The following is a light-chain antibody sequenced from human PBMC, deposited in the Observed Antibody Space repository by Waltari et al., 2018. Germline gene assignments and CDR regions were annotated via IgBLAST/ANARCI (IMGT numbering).Light chain of an antibody. J-gene: IGKJ1*01. Sequence: EIVLTHSPGTLSLSPGEASTLPCRASESVRSLYIAWYQQKPGQAPRLLIYDTSTRATGIPDRFSGSGSGRDYTLTISGLEPEDLAVYYCQLFGRSTGTFGQGTKVEIQ. V-gene: IGKV3-20*01. CDR2: DTS. CDR1: ESVRSLY. CDR3: QLFGRSTGT.